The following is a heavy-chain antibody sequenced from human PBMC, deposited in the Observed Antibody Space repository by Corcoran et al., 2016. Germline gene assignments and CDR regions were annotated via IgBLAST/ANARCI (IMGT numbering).Heavy chain of an antibody. Sequence: EVQLVESGGGLVKPGGSLRLSCAASGFTFSNAWMNWVRQAPGKGLEWVGRIKSKTDGGTTDYAAPVKGRFTISRDDSKNTLYLKMNSLKTADTAVYYCTTDRRIAEAPAGWGQGTLVTVSS. CDR3: TTDRRIAEAPAG. J-gene: IGHJ4*02. V-gene: IGHV3-15*07. CDR2: IKSKTDGGTT. D-gene: IGHD6-13*01. CDR1: GFTFSNAW.